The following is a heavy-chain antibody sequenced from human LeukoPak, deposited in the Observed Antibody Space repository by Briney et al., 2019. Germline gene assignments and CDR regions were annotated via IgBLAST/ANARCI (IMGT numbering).Heavy chain of an antibody. CDR1: GFTFSSYG. Sequence: GGSLRLSCAASGFTFSSYGRHWVRQAPGKGLEWVSAISGSGGSTYYADSVKGRFTISRDNSKNTLYLQMNSLRAEDTAVYYCAKQGTTYDFWSGRFDYWGQGTLVTVSS. D-gene: IGHD3-3*01. J-gene: IGHJ4*02. V-gene: IGHV3-23*01. CDR2: ISGSGGST. CDR3: AKQGTTYDFWSGRFDY.